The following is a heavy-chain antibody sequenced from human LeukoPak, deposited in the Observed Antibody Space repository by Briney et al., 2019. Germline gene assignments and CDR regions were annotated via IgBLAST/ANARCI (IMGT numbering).Heavy chain of an antibody. D-gene: IGHD3-3*01. J-gene: IGHJ4*02. CDR2: ISGDGDST. CDR3: AKVWSGTRGYFDY. CDR1: GFTFDDYA. V-gene: IGHV3-43*02. Sequence: GGSLRPSCAASGFTFDDYAMHWVRQAPGKGLEWVSLISGDGDSTYYADSVWGRFTISRDNSKNSLYLQMNSLRTEDTALYYCAKVWSGTRGYFDYWGQGTLVTVSS.